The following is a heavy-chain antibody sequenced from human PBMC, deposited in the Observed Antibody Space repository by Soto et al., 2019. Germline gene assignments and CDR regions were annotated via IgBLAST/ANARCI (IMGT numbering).Heavy chain of an antibody. J-gene: IGHJ4*02. CDR1: GFSLSTSGVG. V-gene: IGHV2-5*01. CDR2: IYWNDDK. Sequence: GSGPTLVNPTQTLTLTCTFSGFSLSTSGVGVGWIRQPPGKALEWLALIYWNDDKRYSPSLKSRLTITKDTSKNQVVLTMTNMDPVDTATYYCAHRRKGTPYYDFWSGYYHFDYWGQGTLVTVSS. D-gene: IGHD3-3*01. CDR3: AHRRKGTPYYDFWSGYYHFDY.